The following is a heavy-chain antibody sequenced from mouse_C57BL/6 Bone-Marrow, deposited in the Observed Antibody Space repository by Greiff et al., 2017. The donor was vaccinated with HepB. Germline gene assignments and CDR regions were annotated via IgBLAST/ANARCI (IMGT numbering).Heavy chain of an antibody. Sequence: QLPQPGAGLLMPGGSVKMSCKGSCYPFPSDWVHWVEQRPGQGPEWIGEIDPSDRYTKSNQKFKGESTLTVDKSSSTAYMQLSSLTSEDSAVYYCARWGGYDASYWYFDVWGTGTTVTVSS. D-gene: IGHD2-2*01. J-gene: IGHJ1*03. CDR1: CYPFPSDW. CDR3: ARWGGYDASYWYFDV. V-gene: IGHV1-69*01. CDR2: IDPSDRYT.